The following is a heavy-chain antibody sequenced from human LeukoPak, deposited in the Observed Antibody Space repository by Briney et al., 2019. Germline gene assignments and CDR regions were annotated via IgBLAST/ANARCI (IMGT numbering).Heavy chain of an antibody. V-gene: IGHV1-69*05. CDR2: IIPIFGTA. Sequence: SVKVSCKASGGTLSSYATSWVRPAPGQGLEWMGGIIPIFGTANYAQKFQGRVTITTDESTSTAYMELSSLRSEDTAVYYCTMVRGVTGRYYFDYWGQGTLVTVSS. CDR3: TMVRGVTGRYYFDY. CDR1: GGTLSSYA. D-gene: IGHD3-10*01. J-gene: IGHJ4*02.